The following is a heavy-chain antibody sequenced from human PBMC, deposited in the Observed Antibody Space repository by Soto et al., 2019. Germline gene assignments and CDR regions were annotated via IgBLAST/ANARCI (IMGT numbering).Heavy chain of an antibody. CDR3: ASARYSSSWPGDYYYYGMDV. D-gene: IGHD6-13*01. J-gene: IGHJ6*02. CDR1: GYSFTSYW. Sequence: PGESLKISCKGSGYSFTSYWIGWVRQMPGKGLEWMGIIYPGDSDTRYSPSFQGQVTISADKSISTAYLQWSSLKASDTAMYYCASARYSSSWPGDYYYYGMDVWGQGTTVTVSS. CDR2: IYPGDSDT. V-gene: IGHV5-51*01.